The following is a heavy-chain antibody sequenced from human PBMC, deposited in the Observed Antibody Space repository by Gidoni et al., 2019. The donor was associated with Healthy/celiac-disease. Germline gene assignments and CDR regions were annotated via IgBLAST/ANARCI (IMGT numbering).Heavy chain of an antibody. CDR3: ANGGNFEGDDAFDI. CDR1: GVTVSSYA. Sequence: EVQLLEAGGGWVQPGGARRRSCAASGVTVSSYAMSWVRQAPGQGLEWVSAISGRGGSTYYADSVQGRFTISRDNSTNTLYLLMNSLRADDTAVYYCANGGNFEGDDAFDIWGQGTMVTVSS. CDR2: ISGRGGST. D-gene: IGHD2-21*02. J-gene: IGHJ3*02. V-gene: IGHV3-23*01.